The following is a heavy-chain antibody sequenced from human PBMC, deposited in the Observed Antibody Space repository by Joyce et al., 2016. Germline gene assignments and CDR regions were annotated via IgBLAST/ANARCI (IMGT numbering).Heavy chain of an antibody. Sequence: EVQLVESGGGLVQPGGSLRFSGVASGLTFSDYSMNWVRQAPGKVLEWVSYINSGSSSIYYADSVKGRFTISRDNAKNSLYLQMNSLGAEDTAVYYCAVRAGTYSFDCWGQGTLVTVSS. D-gene: IGHD1-1*01. J-gene: IGHJ4*02. CDR2: INSGSSSI. CDR1: GLTFSDYS. V-gene: IGHV3-48*04. CDR3: AVRAGTYSFDC.